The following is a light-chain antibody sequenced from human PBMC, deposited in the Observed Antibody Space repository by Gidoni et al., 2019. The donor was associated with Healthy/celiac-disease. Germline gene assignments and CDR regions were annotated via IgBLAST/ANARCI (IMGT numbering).Light chain of an antibody. Sequence: SYELTQPSSVSVSPGQTARLTCSGDVLAKKKYARWFQQKPGQDPVLVIYKDSERPSGIPERFSGSSSGTTVTLTISGAQVEDEADYYCYSAADNNRFGGGTKLTVL. CDR2: KDS. CDR1: VLAKKKY. CDR3: YSAADNNR. J-gene: IGLJ2*01. V-gene: IGLV3-27*01.